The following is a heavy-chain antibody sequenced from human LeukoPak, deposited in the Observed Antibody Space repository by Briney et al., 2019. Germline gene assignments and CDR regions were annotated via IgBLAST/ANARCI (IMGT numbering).Heavy chain of an antibody. J-gene: IGHJ4*02. D-gene: IGHD6-19*01. V-gene: IGHV4-4*02. CDR2: IYHSGST. CDR1: GGSISSSNW. CDR3: AREGYSSGPFDY. Sequence: SETLSLTCAVSGGSISSSNWWSWVRPPPGKGLEWIGEIYHSGSTNYNPSLKSRVTISVDRSKNQFSLKLSSVTAADTAVYYCAREGYSSGPFDYWGQGTLVTVSS.